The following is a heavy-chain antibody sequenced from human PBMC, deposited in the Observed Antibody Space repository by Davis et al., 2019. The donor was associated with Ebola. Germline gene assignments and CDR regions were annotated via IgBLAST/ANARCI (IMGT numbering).Heavy chain of an antibody. CDR3: AREGGAGSGSLYYFDY. CDR2: MWYDGLTQ. CDR1: GFIFRNYA. J-gene: IGHJ4*02. D-gene: IGHD5-12*01. V-gene: IGHV3-33*01. Sequence: PGGSLRLSCAASGFIFRNYAMHWVRQAPGKGLEWVAVMWYDGLTQYFGDSVRGRFTISRDNSRNILYVQMNDLRVEDTAVYYCAREGGAGSGSLYYFDYWGQGTLVTVSS.